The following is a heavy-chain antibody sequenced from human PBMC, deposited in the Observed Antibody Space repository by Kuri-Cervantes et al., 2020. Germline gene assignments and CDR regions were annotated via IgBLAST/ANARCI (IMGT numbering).Heavy chain of an antibody. J-gene: IGHJ6*02. D-gene: IGHD2-15*01. Sequence: GESLKISCAASGFTFSSYGMHWVRQAPGKGLEWVAVIWYDGSNKYYADSVKGRFTISRDNSKNTLYLQMNSPRAEDTAVYYCARDRMGYYYYGMDVWGQGTTVTVSS. CDR3: ARDRMGYYYYGMDV. V-gene: IGHV3-33*01. CDR1: GFTFSSYG. CDR2: IWYDGSNK.